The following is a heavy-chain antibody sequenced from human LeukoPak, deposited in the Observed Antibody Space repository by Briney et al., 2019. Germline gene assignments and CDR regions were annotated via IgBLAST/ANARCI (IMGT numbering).Heavy chain of an antibody. D-gene: IGHD4-23*01. CDR2: IYHSGST. V-gene: IGHV4-30-2*01. Sequence: KASETLSLTCAVTGGSLSGGFTWSWIRQPLGKGLEWIGFIYHSGSTYYNPSLKSRVTILIDTSKNQVSLNLTSVTAADTAMYFCARGDYGGLGAWGQGILVTVSS. CDR3: ARGDYGGLGA. J-gene: IGHJ5*02. CDR1: GGSLSGGFT.